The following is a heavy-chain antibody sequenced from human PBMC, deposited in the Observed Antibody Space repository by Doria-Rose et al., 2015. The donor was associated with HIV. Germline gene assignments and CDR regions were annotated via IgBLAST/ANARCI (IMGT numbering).Heavy chain of an antibody. D-gene: IGHD3-3*01. CDR1: GGSFTNYH. Sequence: QVQLHQWGAGLLKPSETLTLTCAVYGGSFTNYHWSWIRQHPGKDLEWIGEVNPSGSTDYNPSLKSRVTLSVDMSKYQLSLNVTSVTVADTAIYYCVRGRIFGVVTDWGQGTLVTVSS. CDR3: VRGRIFGVVTD. V-gene: IGHV4-34*01. J-gene: IGHJ4*02. CDR2: VNPSGST.